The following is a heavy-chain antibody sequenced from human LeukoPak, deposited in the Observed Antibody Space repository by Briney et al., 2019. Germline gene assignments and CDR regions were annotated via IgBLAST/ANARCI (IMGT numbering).Heavy chain of an antibody. CDR1: GFTFSSYS. CDR3: ARDPSLYAFDI. CDR2: ISSSSYI. V-gene: IGHV3-21*01. J-gene: IGHJ3*02. Sequence: PGGSLRLSCAASGFTFSSYSMNWVRQAPGKGLEWVSSISSSSYIYYADSVKGRFTISRDNAKNSLYLQMNSLRAEDTAVYYCARDPSLYAFDIWGQGTMVTVSS.